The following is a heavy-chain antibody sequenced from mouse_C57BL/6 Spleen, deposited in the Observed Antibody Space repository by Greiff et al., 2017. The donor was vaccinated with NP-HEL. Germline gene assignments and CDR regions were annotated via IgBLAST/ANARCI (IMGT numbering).Heavy chain of an antibody. J-gene: IGHJ3*01. CDR2: ISDGGSYT. D-gene: IGHD2-1*01. CDR1: GFTFSSYA. Sequence: EVKVVESGGGLVKPGGSLKLSCAASGFTFSSYAMSWVRQTPEKRLEWVATISDGGSYTYYPDNVKGRFTISRDNAKNNLYLQMSHLKSEDTAMYYCARDDGNYRFAYWGQGTLVTVSA. CDR3: ARDDGNYRFAY. V-gene: IGHV5-4*01.